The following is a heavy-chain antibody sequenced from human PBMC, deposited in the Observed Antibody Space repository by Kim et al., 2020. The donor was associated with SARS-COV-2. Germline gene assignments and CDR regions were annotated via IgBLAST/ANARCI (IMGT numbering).Heavy chain of an antibody. Sequence: GGSLRLSCAASGFTFSDYYMSWIRQAPGKGLEWVSYISSSGSTIYYADSVKGRFTISRDNAKNSLYLQMNSLRAEDTAVYYCARDPPHLRWSHWYFDLWGRGTLVTVSS. D-gene: IGHD2-15*01. V-gene: IGHV3-11*01. CDR2: ISSSGSTI. CDR3: ARDPPHLRWSHWYFDL. CDR1: GFTFSDYY. J-gene: IGHJ2*01.